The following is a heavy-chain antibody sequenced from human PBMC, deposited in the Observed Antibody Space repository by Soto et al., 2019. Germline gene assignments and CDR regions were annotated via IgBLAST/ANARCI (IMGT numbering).Heavy chain of an antibody. V-gene: IGHV3-53*01. J-gene: IGHJ3*02. CDR3: ARGMYGSGSYYIGDAFDM. CDR1: GFTVSYNY. D-gene: IGHD3-10*01. Sequence: PGGSLRLSFAVSGFTVSYNYMNWVRQAPGKGLEWVSVIYRGGDTFYADSVKGRFTISRDNSKNTLYLQMNSLRAEDTAVYYCARGMYGSGSYYIGDAFDMWGQGTMVTVSS. CDR2: IYRGGDT.